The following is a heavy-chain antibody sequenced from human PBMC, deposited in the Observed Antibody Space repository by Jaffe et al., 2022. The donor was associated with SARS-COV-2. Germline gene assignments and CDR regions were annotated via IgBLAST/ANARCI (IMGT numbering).Heavy chain of an antibody. CDR2: INPNSGGT. V-gene: IGHV1-2*02. J-gene: IGHJ4*02. Sequence: QVQLVQSGAEVKKPGASVKVSCKASGYTFTGYYMHWVRQAPGQGLEWMGWINPNSGGTNYAQKFQGRVTMTRDTSISTAYMELSRLRSDDTAVYYCARERRGSGIAAAFDYWGQGTLVTVSS. CDR3: ARERRGSGIAAAFDY. CDR1: GYTFTGYY. D-gene: IGHD6-13*01.